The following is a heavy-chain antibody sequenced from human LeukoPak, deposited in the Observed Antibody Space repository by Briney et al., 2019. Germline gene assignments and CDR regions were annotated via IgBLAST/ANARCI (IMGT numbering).Heavy chain of an antibody. J-gene: IGHJ5*02. V-gene: IGHV4-4*07. Sequence: SETLSLTCTVSGGSISSYYWSWIRQPAGKGLEWIGRIYNSGSTYYNPSLKSRVTISVDTSKNQFSLKLSPVTAADTALYYCARAYSSSWYWNWFDPWGQGTLVTVSS. D-gene: IGHD6-13*01. CDR2: IYNSGST. CDR3: ARAYSSSWYWNWFDP. CDR1: GGSISSYY.